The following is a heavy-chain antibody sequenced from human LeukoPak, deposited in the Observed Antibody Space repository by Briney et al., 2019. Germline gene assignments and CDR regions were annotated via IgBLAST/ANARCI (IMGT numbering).Heavy chain of an antibody. Sequence: GGSLRLSCAASGFTFISYWMSWVRQAPGKGLEWVGRIRSKANSYATAYAASVKGRFTISRDDSKNTAYLQMNSLKPEDTAVYYCTRPAYHDYSNQPNDYWGQGTLVTVSS. J-gene: IGHJ4*02. CDR2: IRSKANSYAT. V-gene: IGHV3-73*01. CDR1: GFTFISYW. D-gene: IGHD4-11*01. CDR3: TRPAYHDYSNQPNDY.